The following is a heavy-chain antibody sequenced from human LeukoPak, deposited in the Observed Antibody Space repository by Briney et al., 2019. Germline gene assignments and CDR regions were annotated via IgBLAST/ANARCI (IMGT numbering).Heavy chain of an antibody. J-gene: IGHJ4*02. CDR2: INHSGST. CDR1: GGSFSGYC. D-gene: IGHD3-9*01. CDR3: ARGLYWVPGYYSGNYFDY. V-gene: IGHV4-34*01. Sequence: SETLSLTCSVYGGSFSGYCWSWIRQPPGKGLEWIGEINHSGSTNYNPSLKTRVTISLDRSKDQFSLQLRSVTAADTAVYFCARGLYWVPGYYSGNYFDYWGQGTLVTVSS.